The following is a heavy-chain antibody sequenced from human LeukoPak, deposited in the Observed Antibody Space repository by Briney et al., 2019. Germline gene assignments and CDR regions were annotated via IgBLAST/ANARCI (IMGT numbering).Heavy chain of an antibody. D-gene: IGHD2-15*01. CDR1: GGSISSYY. J-gene: IGHJ3*02. Sequence: SETLSLTCTVSGGSISSYYWSWIRQAPGKGLEWIGYIYYSGSTNYNPSLKSRVTISVDTSKNQFSLKLSSVTAADTAVYYCARDKGRGGCSGGSCYEDAFDIWGQGTMVTVSS. V-gene: IGHV4-59*12. CDR3: ARDKGRGGCSGGSCYEDAFDI. CDR2: IYYSGST.